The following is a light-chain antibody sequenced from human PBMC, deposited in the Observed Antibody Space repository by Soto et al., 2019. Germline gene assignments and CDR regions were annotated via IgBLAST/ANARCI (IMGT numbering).Light chain of an antibody. CDR2: GAS. CDR3: QQYNNWPPIT. J-gene: IGKJ5*01. V-gene: IGKV3D-15*01. CDR1: QSVSSN. Sequence: DIVLTQSPPTLSVSPGERATLSCRASQSVSSNLAWFQQKPGQAPRLLIYGASSRATGIPARFSGSGSGTEFILTISSLQSEDFGVYYCQQYNNWPPITFGQGTRLEIK.